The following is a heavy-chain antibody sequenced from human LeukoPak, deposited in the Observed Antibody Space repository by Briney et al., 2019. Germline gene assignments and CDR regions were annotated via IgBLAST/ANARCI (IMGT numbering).Heavy chain of an antibody. CDR1: GYTFTSYY. Sequence: GASVKVSCKASGYTFTSYYMHWVRQAPGQGPEWMGIINPSGGSTSYAQKFQGRVTMTRDTSTSTVYMELSSLRSEDTAVYYCARDLACGGDCYSWWGQGTLVTVSS. CDR2: INPSGGST. V-gene: IGHV1-46*01. CDR3: ARDLACGGDCYSW. D-gene: IGHD2-21*02. J-gene: IGHJ4*02.